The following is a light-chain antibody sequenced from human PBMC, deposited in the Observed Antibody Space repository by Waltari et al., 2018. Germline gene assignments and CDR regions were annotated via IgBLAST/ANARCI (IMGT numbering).Light chain of an antibody. J-gene: IGKJ1*01. Sequence: DIQMTQSPSSVSASVGDRVTLTCRASQGISSRLAWDQQKPGKAPKLLIYDASSVHSGVPSRVSGSGAGTDCTRTVRSLQPEDIATYDCQQVNSFPRTVGQGTKVEVK. CDR2: DAS. V-gene: IGKV1-12*01. CDR1: QGISSR. CDR3: QQVNSFPRT.